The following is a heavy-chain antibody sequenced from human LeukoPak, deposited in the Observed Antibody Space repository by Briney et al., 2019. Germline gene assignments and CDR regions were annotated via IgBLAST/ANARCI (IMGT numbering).Heavy chain of an antibody. CDR2: ISSSGSTI. CDR3: ARGDCSSTSCYPNWFDP. J-gene: IGHJ5*02. Sequence: PGGSLRLSCAASGFTFSSYEMNWVRQDPGKGLEWVSYISSSGSTIYYADSVKGRFTISRDNAKNSLYLQMNSLRAEDTAVYYCARGDCSSTSCYPNWFDPWGQGTLVTVSS. V-gene: IGHV3-48*03. CDR1: GFTFSSYE. D-gene: IGHD2-2*01.